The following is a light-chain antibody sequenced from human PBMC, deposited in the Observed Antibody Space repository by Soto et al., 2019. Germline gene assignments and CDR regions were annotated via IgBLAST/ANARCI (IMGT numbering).Light chain of an antibody. CDR1: PSVSSSY. CDR3: QQYESLPLT. J-gene: IGKJ5*01. Sequence: PGEIVTLFCRASPSVSSSYLTWYQQKPGQAPSILIYGASTRATSIPARFRGSGSGTDFTLTISSLKTEDFATYYCQQYESLPLTFCQGTRLEIK. V-gene: IGKV3D-7*01. CDR2: GAS.